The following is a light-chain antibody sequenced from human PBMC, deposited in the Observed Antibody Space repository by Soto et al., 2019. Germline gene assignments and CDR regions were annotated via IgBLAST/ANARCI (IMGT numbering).Light chain of an antibody. Sequence: VLTQSPGTLSLSPAERTTLSCRASQTVRHNYLAWYQQKPGQAPRLLIYDASSRATGIPDRFSGGGSATDFTLTISRREPEDFAVYYCQQFSSSPRTVGGGTTVHIK. CDR2: DAS. CDR3: QQFSSSPRT. CDR1: QTVRHNY. J-gene: IGKJ4*02. V-gene: IGKV3-20*01.